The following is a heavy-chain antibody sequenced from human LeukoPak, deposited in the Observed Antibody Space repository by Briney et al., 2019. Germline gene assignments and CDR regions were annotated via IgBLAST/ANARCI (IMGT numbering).Heavy chain of an antibody. V-gene: IGHV3-30*03. Sequence: GGSLRLSCAASGFTFSSYGMHWVRQAPGKGLEWVAVISYDGSNKYYADSVKGRFTISRDNSKNTLYLQMNSLRAEDTAVYYCARVSDTAMVYFDYWGQGTLVTVSS. CDR3: ARVSDTAMVYFDY. CDR1: GFTFSSYG. D-gene: IGHD5-18*01. CDR2: ISYDGSNK. J-gene: IGHJ4*02.